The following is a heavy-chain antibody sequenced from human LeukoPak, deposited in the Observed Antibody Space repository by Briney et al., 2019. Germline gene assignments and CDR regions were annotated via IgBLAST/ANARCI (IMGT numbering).Heavy chain of an antibody. CDR3: ARDRWHSSGWYTGEFDY. V-gene: IGHV3-21*01. CDR1: GFTFSSYS. CDR2: ISSSSSYI. D-gene: IGHD6-19*01. J-gene: IGHJ4*02. Sequence: GGSLRLSCAASGFTFSSYSMNWVRQAPGKGLEWVPSISSSSSYIYYADSVKGRFTISRDNAKNSLYLQMNSLRAEDTAVYYCARDRWHSSGWYTGEFDYWGQGTLVTVSS.